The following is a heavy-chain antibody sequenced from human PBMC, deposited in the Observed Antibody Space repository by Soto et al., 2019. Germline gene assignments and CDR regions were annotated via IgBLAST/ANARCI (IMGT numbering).Heavy chain of an antibody. V-gene: IGHV4-30-4*01. Sequence: SETLSLTCTVSGGSISFDHYHWTWIRQPPGKGLEWIGYIYYSGSTYYNPSLKSRVTISVDTSKNQFSLKLSSVTAADTAVYYCASAYYDTLTGYPNWFDPWGQGTLVTVSS. J-gene: IGHJ5*02. CDR3: ASAYYDTLTGYPNWFDP. CDR1: GGSISFDHYH. CDR2: IYYSGST. D-gene: IGHD3-9*01.